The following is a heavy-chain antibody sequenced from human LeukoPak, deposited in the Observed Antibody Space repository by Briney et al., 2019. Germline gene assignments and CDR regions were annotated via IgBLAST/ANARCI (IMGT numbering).Heavy chain of an antibody. CDR1: GGSISNYY. V-gene: IGHV4-4*07. J-gene: IGHJ6*02. CDR3: ARVSPIAAAGSSYYYAIDV. CDR2: IYFSGTT. Sequence: TPSETLSLTCTVSGGSISNYYWTWIRQPARKGLEWIGRIYFSGTTTYNPSLKSRVAMSVDTSRNQFSLKLNSVTAADTAVYYCARVSPIAAAGSSYYYAIDVWGQGTTVTVSS. D-gene: IGHD6-25*01.